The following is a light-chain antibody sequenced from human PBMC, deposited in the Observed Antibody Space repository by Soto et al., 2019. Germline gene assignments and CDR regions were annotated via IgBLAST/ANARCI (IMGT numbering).Light chain of an antibody. V-gene: IGLV1-44*01. CDR3: ASWDDNLNGGV. CDR1: SSNIGTYT. J-gene: IGLJ3*02. CDR2: TDY. Sequence: QSVLTQPPSASGTPGQRVTISCSGTSSNIGTYTVNWYQQLPGTAPKLLIYTDYQRPSGVPDRFSGSKSGTSASLAINGLHSEEEADYYCASWDDNLNGGVFGGGTKVTVL.